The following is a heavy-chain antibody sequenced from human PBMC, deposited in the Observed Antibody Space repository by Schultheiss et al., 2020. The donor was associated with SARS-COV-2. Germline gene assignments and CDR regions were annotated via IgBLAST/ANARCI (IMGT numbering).Heavy chain of an antibody. J-gene: IGHJ6*02. Sequence: SVKVSCKASGGTFSSYAISWVRQAPGQGLEWMGGIIPIFGTANYAQKFQGRVTITADESTSTAYMELSSLRSEDTAVYYCARVIPLLYGAIREDYYYGMDVWGQGTTVTVSS. CDR3: ARVIPLLYGAIREDYYYGMDV. CDR2: IIPIFGTA. CDR1: GGTFSSYA. D-gene: IGHD4-17*01. V-gene: IGHV1-69*13.